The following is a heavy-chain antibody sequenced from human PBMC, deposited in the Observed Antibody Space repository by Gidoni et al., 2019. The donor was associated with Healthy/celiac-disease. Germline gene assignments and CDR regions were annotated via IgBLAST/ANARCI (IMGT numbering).Heavy chain of an antibody. CDR3: ARQNDYYGMDV. CDR1: GGSISRSSYY. V-gene: IGHV4-39*01. Sequence: QLQLQESGPGLVKPSETLSLTCTVSGGSISRSSYYWGWIRQPPGKGLEWIGSIYYSGSTYYNPSLKSRVTISVDTSKNQFSLKLSSVTAADTAVYYCARQNDYYGMDVWGQGTTVTVSS. CDR2: IYYSGST. J-gene: IGHJ6*02.